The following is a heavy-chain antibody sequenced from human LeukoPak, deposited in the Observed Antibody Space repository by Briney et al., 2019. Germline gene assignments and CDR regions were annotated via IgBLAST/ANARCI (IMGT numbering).Heavy chain of an antibody. V-gene: IGHV3-21*01. D-gene: IGHD3-22*01. CDR2: ISSSSSYI. CDR1: GFTFSSDS. CDR3: ARFYYDSSGFAFDI. J-gene: IGHJ3*02. Sequence: GGSLRLSCAASGFTFSSDSMNWVRQAPGKGLEWDSSISSSSSYIYYADSVQDRFTTSRDNAKNSLYLQMTSLRAEDTAVYYCARFYYDSSGFAFDIWGEGTMVTVSS.